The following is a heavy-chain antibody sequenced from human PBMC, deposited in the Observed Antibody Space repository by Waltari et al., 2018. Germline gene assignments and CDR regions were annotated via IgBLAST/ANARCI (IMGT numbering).Heavy chain of an antibody. CDR3: ARVNCSGGSCYPDAFDI. CDR1: GYSISSGYY. Sequence: QVQLQESGPGLVKPSETLSLTCAVSGYSISSGYYWGWIRQPPGKGLEWIGSIYHSGSTYYNPSLKSRVTISVDTSKNQFSLKLSSVTAADTAVYYRARVNCSGGSCYPDAFDIWGQGTMVTVSS. V-gene: IGHV4-38-2*01. CDR2: IYHSGST. D-gene: IGHD2-15*01. J-gene: IGHJ3*02.